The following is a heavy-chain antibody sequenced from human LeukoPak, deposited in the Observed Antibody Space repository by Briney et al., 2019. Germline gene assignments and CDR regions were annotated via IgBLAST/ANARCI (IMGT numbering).Heavy chain of an antibody. D-gene: IGHD3-10*01. V-gene: IGHV4-59*01. CDR1: GYSISNGYY. Sequence: SETLSLTCTVSGYSISNGYYWSWIRQPPGKGLEWIGYIYYSGSTNYNPSLKSRVTISVDTSKNQFSLKLSSVTAADTAVYYCARGTLWFGELLLDYWGQGTLVTVSS. CDR2: IYYSGST. CDR3: ARGTLWFGELLLDY. J-gene: IGHJ4*02.